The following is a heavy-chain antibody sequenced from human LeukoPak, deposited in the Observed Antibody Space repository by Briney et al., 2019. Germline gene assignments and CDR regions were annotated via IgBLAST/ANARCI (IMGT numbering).Heavy chain of an antibody. CDR1: GYTLTEFS. V-gene: IGHV1-24*01. CDR2: FDPEDDET. J-gene: IGHJ5*02. Sequence: GASVKVSCKVSGYTLTEFSMHWVRQTPEKGLEWMGGFDPEDDETIYAQKFQGRVTMTEDTSTDTAYMELRSLRSDDTAVYYCARGRGYSSSSSTGWFDPWGQGTLVTVSS. CDR3: ARGRGYSSSSSTGWFDP. D-gene: IGHD6-13*01.